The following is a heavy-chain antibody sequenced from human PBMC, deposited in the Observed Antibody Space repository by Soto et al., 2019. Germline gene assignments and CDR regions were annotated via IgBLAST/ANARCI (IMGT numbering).Heavy chain of an antibody. V-gene: IGHV4-39*01. CDR3: ARHRYSYGVYYFDY. J-gene: IGHJ4*02. Sequence: SETLSLTCTVSGGSISSNSYYWGWIRQPPGEGLEWIGSIYYSGSTYYNPSLKSRVTISVDTSKNQFSLKLSSVTAADTAVYYCARHRYSYGVYYFDYWGQGTLVTVSS. D-gene: IGHD5-18*01. CDR1: GGSISSNSYY. CDR2: IYYSGST.